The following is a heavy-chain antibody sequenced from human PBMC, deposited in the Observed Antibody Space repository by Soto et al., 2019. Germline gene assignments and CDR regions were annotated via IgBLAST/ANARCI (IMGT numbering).Heavy chain of an antibody. CDR1: GGSISSGGYY. V-gene: IGHV4-31*03. J-gene: IGHJ3*02. CDR3: ARGGIVVVVAERDAFDI. D-gene: IGHD2-15*01. CDR2: IYYSGST. Sequence: QVQLQESGPGLVKPSQTLSLTCTVSGGSISSGGYYWSWIRQHPGKGLEWIGYIYYSGSTYYNPSLKSRVTISVDTSKNQFSRKLSSVTAADTAVYYCARGGIVVVVAERDAFDIWGQGTMVTVSS.